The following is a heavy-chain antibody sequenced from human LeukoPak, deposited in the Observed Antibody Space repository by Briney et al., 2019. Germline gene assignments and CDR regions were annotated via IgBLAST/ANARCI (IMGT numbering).Heavy chain of an antibody. CDR3: AREPIAAAEPKYY. J-gene: IGHJ4*02. D-gene: IGHD6-13*01. CDR1: GGTFSSYA. V-gene: IGHV1-69*13. Sequence: ASVKVSCKASGGTFSSYAISWVRQAPGQGLEWKEGIIPIFGTANYAQKFQGRVTITADESTSTAYMELSSLRSEDTAVYYCAREPIAAAEPKYYWGQGTLVTVSS. CDR2: IIPIFGTA.